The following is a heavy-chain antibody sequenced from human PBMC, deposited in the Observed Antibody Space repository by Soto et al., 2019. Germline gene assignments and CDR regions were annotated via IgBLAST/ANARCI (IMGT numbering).Heavy chain of an antibody. CDR2: IYYSGST. V-gene: IGHV4-39*01. CDR3: ARREIGFDY. Sequence: SETLSLTCTVSGGSISSSSYYWGWIRQPPGKGLEWIGSIYYSGSTYYNPSLKSRVTISVDTSKNQFSLKLSSVTAADTVVYYWARREIGFDYGGQGTRVTVSS. CDR1: GGSISSSSYY. J-gene: IGHJ4*02.